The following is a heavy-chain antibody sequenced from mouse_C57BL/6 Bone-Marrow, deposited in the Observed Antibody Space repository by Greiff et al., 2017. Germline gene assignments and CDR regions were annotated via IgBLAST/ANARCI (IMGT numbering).Heavy chain of an antibody. CDR1: GYTFTDYY. J-gene: IGHJ3*01. CDR2: INPNNGGT. D-gene: IGHD1-1*02. CDR3: AGGVVRFAY. Sequence: VQLQQSGPELVKPGASVKISCKASGYTFTDYYMNWVKQSHGKSLEWIGDINPNNGGTSYNQKFKGKAKLTVDKSSSTAYMELRSLTSEDSAVYYCAGGVVRFAYWGQGTLVTVSA. V-gene: IGHV1-26*01.